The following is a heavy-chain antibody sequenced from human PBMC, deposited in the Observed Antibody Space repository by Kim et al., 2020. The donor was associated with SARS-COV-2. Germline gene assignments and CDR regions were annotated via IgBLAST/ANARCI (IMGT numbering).Heavy chain of an antibody. V-gene: IGHV3-33*01. Sequence: GGSLRLSCAASGFTFSSYGMHWVRQAPGKGLEWVSVIWCDGSNKYYADSVKGRFTISRDNSKNTLYLQMNSLRAEDTAVYYCARDHATAMVFDYWGQGTLVTVSS. J-gene: IGHJ4*02. CDR3: ARDHATAMVFDY. D-gene: IGHD5-18*01. CDR1: GFTFSSYG. CDR2: IWCDGSNK.